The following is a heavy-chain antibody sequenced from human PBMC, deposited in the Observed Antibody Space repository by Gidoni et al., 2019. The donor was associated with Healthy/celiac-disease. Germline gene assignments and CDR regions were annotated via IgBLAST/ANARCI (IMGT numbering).Heavy chain of an antibody. CDR3: ASLVDTAMVDDY. CDR2: IIPILGIA. J-gene: IGHJ4*02. V-gene: IGHV1-69*04. D-gene: IGHD5-18*01. CDR1: GGPFSSYA. Sequence: QVQLVQSGAEVKKPGSSVKVSCQASGGPFSSYAISWVRQAPGQGLEWMGRIIPILGIANYAQKFQGRVTITADKSTSTAYMELSSLRSEDTAVYYCASLVDTAMVDDYWGQGTLVTVSS.